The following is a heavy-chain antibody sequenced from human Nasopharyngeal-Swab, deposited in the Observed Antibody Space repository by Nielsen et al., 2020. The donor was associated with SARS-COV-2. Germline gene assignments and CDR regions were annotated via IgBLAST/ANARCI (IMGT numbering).Heavy chain of an antibody. CDR2: ISWNSGSI. J-gene: IGHJ5*02. Sequence: GGSLRLSCAASGFTFDDYAMHWVRQAPGKGLEWVSGISWNSGSIDYADSVKGRFTISRDNAKNSLYLQMNSLRAEDTALYYCAKDYHYDFGTNWFDPWGQGTLVTVSS. D-gene: IGHD3-3*01. CDR1: GFTFDDYA. CDR3: AKDYHYDFGTNWFDP. V-gene: IGHV3-9*01.